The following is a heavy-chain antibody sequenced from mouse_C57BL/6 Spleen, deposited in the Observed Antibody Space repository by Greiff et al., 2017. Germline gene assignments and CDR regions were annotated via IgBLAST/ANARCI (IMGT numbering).Heavy chain of an antibody. D-gene: IGHD1-1*01. Sequence: EVQLQQSGPGLAKPSQTLSLTCSVTGYSITSDYWNWIRKFPGNKLEYMGYISYSGSTYYNPSLKSRISITRDTSKNQYYLQLNSVTTEDTATYYCAHYYGSSPWYFDVWGTGTTVTVSS. V-gene: IGHV3-8*01. CDR1: GYSITSDY. CDR2: ISYSGST. J-gene: IGHJ1*03. CDR3: AHYYGSSPWYFDV.